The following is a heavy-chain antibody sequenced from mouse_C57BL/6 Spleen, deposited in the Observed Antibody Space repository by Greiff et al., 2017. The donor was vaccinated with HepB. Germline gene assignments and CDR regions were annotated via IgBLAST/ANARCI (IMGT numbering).Heavy chain of an antibody. CDR2: IDPSDSET. V-gene: IGHV1-52*01. CDR1: GYTFTSYW. CDR3: AREDYYYGSSFDY. Sequence: VQLQQPGAELVRPGSSVKLSCKASGYTFTSYWMHWVKQRPIQGLEWIGNIDPSDSETHYNQKFKDKATLTVDKSSSTAYMQLSSLTSEDSAVYYCAREDYYYGSSFDYWGQGTTLTVSS. D-gene: IGHD1-1*01. J-gene: IGHJ2*01.